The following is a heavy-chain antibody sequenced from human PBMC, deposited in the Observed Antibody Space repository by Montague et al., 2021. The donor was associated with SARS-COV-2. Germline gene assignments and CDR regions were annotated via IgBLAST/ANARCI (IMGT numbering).Heavy chain of an antibody. J-gene: IGHJ4*02. CDR1: GFSFSSYR. V-gene: IGHV3-7*01. D-gene: IGHD6-13*01. CDR2: IKQDGSEK. Sequence: SRRLSCAASGFSFSSYRMSWFRQAPGKGLEWVANIKQDGSEKYYVDSVKGRFTISRDNAKHSLYLQMSSLRAEDTAVYYCARVPSSSWYFEYWGQGTLVTVSS. CDR3: ARVPSSSWYFEY.